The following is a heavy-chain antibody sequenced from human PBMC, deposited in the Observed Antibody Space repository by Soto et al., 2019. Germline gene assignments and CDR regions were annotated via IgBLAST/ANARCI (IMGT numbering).Heavy chain of an antibody. J-gene: IGHJ4*02. CDR1: GGSISSSSYY. CDR2: IYYSGST. CDR3: ARMNYYDSSGYYPDSPFDY. Sequence: SETVSLTCTVSGGSISSSSYYWGGIRQPPGKGLEWIGSIYYSGSTYYNPSLKSRVTISVDTSKNQFSLKLSSVTAADTAVYYCARMNYYDSSGYYPDSPFDYSGQGTLVTVSS. D-gene: IGHD3-22*01. V-gene: IGHV4-39*01.